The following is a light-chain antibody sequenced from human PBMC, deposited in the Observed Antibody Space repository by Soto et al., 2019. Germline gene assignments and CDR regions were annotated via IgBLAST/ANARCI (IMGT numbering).Light chain of an antibody. Sequence: EIVMTQSPATLSVSPGERATLSCRASQSVSSNLAWYQQKPGQAPRLLIYDASNRATGIPARFSGSGPGTDFTLTISSLEPEDFAVYYCQQRSNWPRTFGQGTKVDIK. V-gene: IGKV3D-11*02. CDR1: QSVSSN. CDR3: QQRSNWPRT. CDR2: DAS. J-gene: IGKJ1*01.